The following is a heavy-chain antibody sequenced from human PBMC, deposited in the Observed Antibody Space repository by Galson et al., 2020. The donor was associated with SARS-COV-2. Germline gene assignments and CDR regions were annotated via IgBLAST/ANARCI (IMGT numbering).Heavy chain of an antibody. D-gene: IGHD5-18*01. CDR1: GGSISSNNYS. V-gene: IGHV4-39*07. CDR3: ARDLGYTYGRQTIFDY. J-gene: IGHJ4*02. Sequence: TLSLTCTVSGGSISSNNYSWGWIRQPPGKGLEWIGSFFYSGSTYYNPSLKSRVTISVDTSKNQFSLKLTSVTAADTAVYSCARDLGYTYGRQTIFDYWGQGTLVTVSS. CDR2: FFYSGST.